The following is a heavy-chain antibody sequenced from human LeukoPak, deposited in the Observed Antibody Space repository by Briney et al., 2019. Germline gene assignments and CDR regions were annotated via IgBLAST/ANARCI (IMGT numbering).Heavy chain of an antibody. V-gene: IGHV1-46*01. CDR1: GYTFSSYG. J-gene: IGHJ5*02. CDR3: ARDVGYCSSTSCYANWFDP. Sequence: ASVKVSCKASGYTFSSYGITWVRQAPGQGLEWMGIINPSGGSTSYAQKFQGRVTMTRDTSTSTVYMELSSLRSEDTAVYYCARDVGYCSSTSCYANWFDPWGQGTLVTVSS. D-gene: IGHD2-2*01. CDR2: INPSGGST.